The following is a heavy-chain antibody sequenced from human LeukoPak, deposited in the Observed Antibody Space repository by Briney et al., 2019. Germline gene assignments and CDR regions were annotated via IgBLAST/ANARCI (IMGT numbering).Heavy chain of an antibody. V-gene: IGHV3-33*08. CDR1: GFTFSSYA. CDR3: ARDVGSAPFDY. CDR2: IWGDENHK. J-gene: IGHJ4*02. D-gene: IGHD6-25*01. Sequence: QTGRSLRLSCAASGFTFSSYAMHWVRQAPGKGLEWVAVIWGDENHKYYGDSVRGRFTISRDNAKNTLYLQMDSLRVEDTAVYYCARDVGSAPFDYWGQGTLVTVSS.